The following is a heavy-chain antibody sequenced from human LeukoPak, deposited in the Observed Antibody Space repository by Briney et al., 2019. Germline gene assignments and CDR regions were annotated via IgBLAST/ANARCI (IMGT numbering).Heavy chain of an antibody. J-gene: IGHJ4*02. D-gene: IGHD2-15*01. CDR1: GYTFTSYY. Sequence: ASVKVSCKASGYTFTSYYMHWGRQAPGQGLEGMGIINPSGGSTGYAQKFQGRVTMTRDTSTSTVYMELSSLRGEDTAVYYCAREWNCSGGSGLDYWGQGTLVTVSS. CDR3: AREWNCSGGSGLDY. V-gene: IGHV1-46*01. CDR2: INPSGGST.